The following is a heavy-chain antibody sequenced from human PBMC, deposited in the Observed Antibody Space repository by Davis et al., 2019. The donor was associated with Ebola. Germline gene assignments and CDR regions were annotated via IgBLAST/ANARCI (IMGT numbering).Heavy chain of an antibody. V-gene: IGHV4-39*01. CDR1: GGSISSSSYY. D-gene: IGHD2-15*01. CDR2: IYYSGST. CDR3: ARRYSSGRYHQFHQFDY. Sequence: PSETLSLTCTVSGGSISSSSYYWGWIRQPPGKGLEWIGSIYYSGSTYYNPSLKSRVTISVDTSKNQFSLKLSSVTAADTAVYYCARRYSSGRYHQFHQFDYWGQGTLVTVSS. J-gene: IGHJ4*02.